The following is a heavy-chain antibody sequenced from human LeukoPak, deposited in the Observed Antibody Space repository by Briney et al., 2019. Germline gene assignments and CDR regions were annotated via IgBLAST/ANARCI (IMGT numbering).Heavy chain of an antibody. CDR2: IYYSGST. D-gene: IGHD6-25*01. CDR3: ARDSGDY. J-gene: IGHJ4*02. Sequence: SETLSLTCTVSGGSISSGDYYWSWIRQPPGKGLEWIGYIYYSGSTYYNPSLKSRVTVSVDTSKNQFSLKLSSVTAAGTAVYYCARDSGDYWGQGTLVTVSS. CDR1: GGSISSGDYY. V-gene: IGHV4-30-4*01.